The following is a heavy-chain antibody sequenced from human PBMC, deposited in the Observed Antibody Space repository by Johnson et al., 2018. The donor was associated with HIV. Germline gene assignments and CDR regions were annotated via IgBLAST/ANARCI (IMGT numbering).Heavy chain of an antibody. CDR2: IKQEGSEK. Sequence: VQLVESGGGLVQPGGSLRLSCAASGFTFSSYWMSWVRQAPGKGLEWVANIKQEGSEKYYVDSVKGRFTISRDNAKKSLFLLMNSLRAEDTALYYCARVRTGDSSGYHDAFDIWGQGTMVIVSS. J-gene: IGHJ3*02. CDR3: ARVRTGDSSGYHDAFDI. CDR1: GFTFSSYW. V-gene: IGHV3-7*05. D-gene: IGHD3-22*01.